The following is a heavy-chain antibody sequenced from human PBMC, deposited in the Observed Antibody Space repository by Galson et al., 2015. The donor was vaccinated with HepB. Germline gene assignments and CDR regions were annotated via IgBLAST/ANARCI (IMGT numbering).Heavy chain of an antibody. V-gene: IGHV5-51*01. CDR3: ARGNRYSTAMEADFGH. J-gene: IGHJ4*02. CDR2: IYPGDSET. CDR1: GYSFTTYW. D-gene: IGHD5-18*01. Sequence: QSGAEVKKPGESLKISCKGSGYSFTTYWIGWVRQMPGRGLEWMGIIYPGDSETRNSPSFQGQVTISADKSISTAYLQWSSLKASDTAMDYCARGNRYSTAMEADFGHRGQGTLVTGSS.